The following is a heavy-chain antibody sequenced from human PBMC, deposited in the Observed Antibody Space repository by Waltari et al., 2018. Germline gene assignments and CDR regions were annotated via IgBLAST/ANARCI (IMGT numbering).Heavy chain of an antibody. CDR2: INTAGDT. Sequence: EVQLVESGGGLVQPGGSLRLSCTASGFTFRSYDMHGVRQVPGKGMEWVAAINTAGDTYYPGTVKGRFTISTENAKNALWLQMNSLRAGDTAVYYCARDQILTDGRTMGMDVWGQGTTVTVSS. J-gene: IGHJ6*02. V-gene: IGHV3-13*01. CDR1: GFTFRSYD. CDR3: ARDQILTDGRTMGMDV.